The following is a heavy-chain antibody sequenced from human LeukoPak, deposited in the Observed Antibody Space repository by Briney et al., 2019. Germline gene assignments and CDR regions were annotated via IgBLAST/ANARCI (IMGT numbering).Heavy chain of an antibody. V-gene: IGHV1-69*01. CDR2: IIPIFGTA. CDR1: GGTFSSYA. CDR3: ARVVDTATDYYYGMDV. Sequence: SVKVSCKASGGTFSSYAISWVRQAPGQGLEWMGGIIPIFGTANYAQKFQGRVTITADESTRTAYLELSSLRSEDTAVYYCARVVDTATDYYYGMDVWGQGTTVTVSS. D-gene: IGHD5-18*01. J-gene: IGHJ6*02.